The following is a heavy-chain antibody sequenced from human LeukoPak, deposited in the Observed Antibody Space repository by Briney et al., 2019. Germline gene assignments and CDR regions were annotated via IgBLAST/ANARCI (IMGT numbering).Heavy chain of an antibody. CDR3: AKDRRAGSYDY. CDR2: ISGSGGNT. V-gene: IGHV3-23*01. CDR1: GFTFSDYY. Sequence: GRSLRLSCAASGFTFSDYYMSWVRQAPGKGLEWVSAISGSGGNTYYADSVKGRFTISRDNSKNTLYLQMNSLRAEDTAVYYCAKDRRAGSYDYWGQGTLVTVSS. J-gene: IGHJ4*02. D-gene: IGHD3-10*01.